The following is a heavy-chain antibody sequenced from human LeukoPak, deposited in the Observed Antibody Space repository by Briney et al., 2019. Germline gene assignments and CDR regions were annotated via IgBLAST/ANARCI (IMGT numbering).Heavy chain of an antibody. D-gene: IGHD3-22*01. V-gene: IGHV3-21*01. CDR2: ISSSGSYI. J-gene: IGHJ3*02. Sequence: PGGSLRLSCAASGFTFSSYSMNWVRQAPGKGLEWVSSISSSGSYIYYADSVKGRFSISRDNAKKSLYLQMNSLRAEETAVYYCARGSVPTYYYDSSGYYKDAFDIWGRGTMVTVSS. CDR3: ARGSVPTYYYDSSGYYKDAFDI. CDR1: GFTFSSYS.